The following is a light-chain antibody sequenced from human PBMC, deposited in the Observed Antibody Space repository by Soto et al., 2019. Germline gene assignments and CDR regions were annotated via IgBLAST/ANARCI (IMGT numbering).Light chain of an antibody. Sequence: QSVLTQPPSASGTPGQRVTISCSGSSSNIGSTSVYWYQQLPGTAPKLLIYSNNRRPSGVPDRLSGSKSGTSASLAISGLQSEDEADYYCAAWDNSLSGWVFGGVTKVTVL. CDR1: SSNIGSTS. V-gene: IGLV1-44*01. CDR2: SNN. J-gene: IGLJ3*02. CDR3: AAWDNSLSGWV.